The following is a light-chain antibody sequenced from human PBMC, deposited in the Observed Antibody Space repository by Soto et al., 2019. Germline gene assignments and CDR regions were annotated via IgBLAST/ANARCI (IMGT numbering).Light chain of an antibody. CDR3: SSYTDSSTYV. CDR2: EVF. V-gene: IGLV2-14*01. J-gene: IGLJ1*01. Sequence: QSVLTQPASVSGSLGQSITISCTGTSSDVGAYNSVSWYQQHPGKAPKLIIFEVFNRPSGASTRFSGSKSGNTASLTISGLQADDEADYYCSSYTDSSTYVFGTGTKVPS. CDR1: SSDVGAYNS.